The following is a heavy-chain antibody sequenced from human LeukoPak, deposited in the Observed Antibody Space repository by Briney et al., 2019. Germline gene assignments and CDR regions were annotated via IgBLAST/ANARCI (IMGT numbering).Heavy chain of an antibody. CDR1: GYTFTGYY. V-gene: IGHV1-2*02. J-gene: IGHJ5*02. CDR2: INPNSGGT. CDR3: ARGGWYGGSTWFDP. Sequence: GASVRVSCKASGYTFTGYYMHWVRQAPGQGLEWMGWINPNSGGTNYAQKFQGRVTMTRDTSISTAYMELSRLRSDDTAVYYCARGGWYGGSTWFDPWGQGTLVTVSS. D-gene: IGHD6-19*01.